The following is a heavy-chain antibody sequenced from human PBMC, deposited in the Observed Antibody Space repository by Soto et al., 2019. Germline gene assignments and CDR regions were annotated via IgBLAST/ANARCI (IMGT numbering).Heavy chain of an antibody. J-gene: IGHJ6*02. CDR2: ISYDGTNK. CDR1: GFTFSTYG. Sequence: QEQLVESGGGVVQPGTSLSLSCEASGFTFSTYGIHWVRQVPGKGLEWVAVISYDGTNKYYADSVKGRFTVSRDNSKNTLYLQMNRLRAEDTAVYYCAKESRNYYYYYYGMDVWGQGTTVTVSS. V-gene: IGHV3-30*18. CDR3: AKESRNYYYYYYGMDV. D-gene: IGHD4-4*01.